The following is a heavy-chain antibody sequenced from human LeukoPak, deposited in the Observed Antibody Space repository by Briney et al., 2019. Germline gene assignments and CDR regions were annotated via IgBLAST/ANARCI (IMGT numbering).Heavy chain of an antibody. J-gene: IGHJ4*02. V-gene: IGHV3-21*01. D-gene: IGHD6-19*01. CDR1: GFTFDTYS. CDR3: ARGSGSGWSWGTNYFDY. Sequence: GGSLRLSCAASGFTFDTYSINWVRQAPGKGLEWVSSISSGSTYIYYADSVKGRFTISGDNAKNSLSLQMNSLRADDTAVYYCARGSGSGWSWGTNYFDYWGQGTLVTVSS. CDR2: ISSGSTYI.